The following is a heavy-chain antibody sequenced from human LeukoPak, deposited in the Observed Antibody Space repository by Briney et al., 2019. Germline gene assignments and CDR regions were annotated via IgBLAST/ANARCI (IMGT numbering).Heavy chain of an antibody. CDR1: GGSTSSYY. J-gene: IGHJ4*02. CDR3: ARGWSDYSHFDY. V-gene: IGHV4-4*07. Sequence: SETLSLTCTVSGGSTSSYYWSWIRQPAGKGLEWIGRIYTSGNTNYNPSLKSRVTMSVDTSKNQFSLKLSSVTAADTAVYYCARGWSDYSHFDYWGQGTLVTVSS. CDR2: IYTSGNT. D-gene: IGHD3-3*01.